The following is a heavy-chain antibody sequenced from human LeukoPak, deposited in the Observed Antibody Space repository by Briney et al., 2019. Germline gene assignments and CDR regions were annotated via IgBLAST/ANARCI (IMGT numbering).Heavy chain of an antibody. J-gene: IGHJ4*02. CDR3: ARHFHSAWFGF. Sequence: GESLKISCKCSGFDFTAYGIAWVRQMPGKGLEWMGNIYPGGSNGRYSPSFQGQVTMSADKSITTVYLQWSSLKASDTAMHYCARHFHSAWFGFWGQGSLVTVSS. CDR2: IYPGGSNG. V-gene: IGHV5-51*01. CDR1: GFDFTAYG. D-gene: IGHD5-18*01.